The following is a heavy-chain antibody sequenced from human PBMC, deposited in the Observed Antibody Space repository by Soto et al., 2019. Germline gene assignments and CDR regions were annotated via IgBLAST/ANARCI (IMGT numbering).Heavy chain of an antibody. V-gene: IGHV3-9*01. D-gene: IGHD3-9*01. CDR3: AKGHWFDAFDI. J-gene: IGHJ3*02. Sequence: GGSLRLSCAASGFTFDDYAMHWVRQAPGKGLEWVSGISWNSGSLGYADSVKGRFTISRDNSKNALYLQMNSLRAEDTAVYYCAKGHWFDAFDIWGQGTMVTVSS. CDR2: ISWNSGSL. CDR1: GFTFDDYA.